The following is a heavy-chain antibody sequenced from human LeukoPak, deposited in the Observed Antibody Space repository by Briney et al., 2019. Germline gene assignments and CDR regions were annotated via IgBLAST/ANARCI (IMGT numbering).Heavy chain of an antibody. Sequence: SETLSLTCTVSGGSISSSYYYWGWIRQPPGKGLEWIGSIYYSGSTYYNPSLKSRVTISVDTSKNQFSLKLSSVTAADTAVYYCARQWLAGYYYGMDVWGQGTTVTVSS. CDR2: IYYSGST. V-gene: IGHV4-39*07. CDR3: ARQWLAGYYYGMDV. D-gene: IGHD6-19*01. CDR1: GGSISSSYYY. J-gene: IGHJ6*02.